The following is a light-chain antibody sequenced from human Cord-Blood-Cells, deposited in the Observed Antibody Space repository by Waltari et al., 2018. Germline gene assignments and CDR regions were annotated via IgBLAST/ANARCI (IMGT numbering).Light chain of an antibody. J-gene: IGKJ3*01. V-gene: IGKV3-11*01. CDR3: QQRSNWPPFT. Sequence: EIVLPQSPAPLSSPPGERAPLSCRASQSVSSYLAWYQQKPGQAPRLLIYDASNRATGIPARFSGSGSGTDFTLTISSLEPEDFAVYYCQQRSNWPPFTFGPGTKVDIK. CDR1: QSVSSY. CDR2: DAS.